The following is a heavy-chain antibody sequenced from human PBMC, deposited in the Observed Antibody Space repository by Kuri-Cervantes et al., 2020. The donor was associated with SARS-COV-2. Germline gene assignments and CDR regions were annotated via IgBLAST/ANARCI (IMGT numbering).Heavy chain of an antibody. D-gene: IGHD3-3*01. CDR2: INHSGST. Sequence: SETLSLTCAVYGGSFSGYYWSWIRQPPGKGLEWIGEINHSGSTNYNPSLKSRVTILVDTSKNQFSLKLSSVTAADTAVYYCARLEWLSRRCYFAYWGPGNLVNVSS. CDR3: ARLEWLSRRCYFAY. J-gene: IGHJ4*02. V-gene: IGHV4-34*01. CDR1: GGSFSGYY.